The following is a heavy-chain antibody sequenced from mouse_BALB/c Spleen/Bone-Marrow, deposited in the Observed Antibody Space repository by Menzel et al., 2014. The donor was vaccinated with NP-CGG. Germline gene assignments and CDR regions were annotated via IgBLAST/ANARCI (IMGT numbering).Heavy chain of an antibody. V-gene: IGHV1-7*01. CDR2: INPSTGYT. Sequence: VQLQQSGAELAKPGASVKMSCKASGYTFTSYWMHWVKQRHGQGLEWIGYINPSTGYTEYNQKFKDKATLTADKSSSTAYMQLSSLTSEDSAVYYCARSAPWDGFAYWGQGTLVTVSA. J-gene: IGHJ3*01. D-gene: IGHD4-1*01. CDR3: ARSAPWDGFAY. CDR1: GYTFTSYW.